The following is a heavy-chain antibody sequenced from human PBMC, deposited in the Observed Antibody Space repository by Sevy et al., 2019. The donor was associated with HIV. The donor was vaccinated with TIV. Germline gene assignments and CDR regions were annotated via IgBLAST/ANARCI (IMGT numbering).Heavy chain of an antibody. Sequence: GGSLRLSCAASGFTFFAYTMHWVRQAPGKGLEGVALISYDINNKYYADSVKGRFTISSDNSQNTLYLQMNSLRPEDTAVYYCARDLASSGNGLDVWGQGTTVTVSS. CDR1: GFTFFAYT. D-gene: IGHD3-3*02. V-gene: IGHV3-30-3*01. CDR2: ISYDINNK. CDR3: ARDLASSGNGLDV. J-gene: IGHJ6*02.